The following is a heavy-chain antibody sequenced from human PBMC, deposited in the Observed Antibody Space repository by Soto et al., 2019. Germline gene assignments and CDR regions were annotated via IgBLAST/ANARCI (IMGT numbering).Heavy chain of an antibody. D-gene: IGHD1-26*01. J-gene: IGHJ6*02. V-gene: IGHV1-69*13. CDR3: ARPDELRGLRGMDV. CDR2: IIPIFGTA. Sequence: RASVKVSCKASGGTFSSYAISWVRQAPGQGLEWMGGIIPIFGTANYAQKFQGRVTITADESTSTAYMELSSLRSDPTAVFYSARPDELRGLRGMDVCGQGTTVTISS. CDR1: GGTFSSYA.